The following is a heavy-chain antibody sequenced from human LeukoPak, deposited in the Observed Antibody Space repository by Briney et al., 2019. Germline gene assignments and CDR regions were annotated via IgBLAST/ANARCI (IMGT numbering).Heavy chain of an antibody. CDR3: ARGRPYYYFDY. J-gene: IGHJ4*02. V-gene: IGHV3-74*01. CDR2: INSDGSST. CDR1: GFTFSSYW. D-gene: IGHD2-21*01. Sequence: GGSLRLSCAASGFTFSSYWMHWVRQAPGKGLVWVSRINSDGSSTYYADSVKGRFTISRDNSKNTLYLQMNSLRAEDTAVYYCARGRPYYYFDYWGQGTLVTVSS.